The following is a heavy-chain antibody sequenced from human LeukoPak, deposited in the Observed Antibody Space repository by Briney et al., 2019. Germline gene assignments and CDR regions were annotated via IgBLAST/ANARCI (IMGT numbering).Heavy chain of an antibody. D-gene: IGHD4-17*01. CDR2: IYSGGST. Sequence: GGSLRLSCAASGFTVSSNYMSWVRQAPGKGLEWVSVIYSGGSTYYADSVKGRFTISRDNSKNTLYLQMNSLRAEDTAVYYCARDLSTGDFYFDDWGQGTLVTVSS. CDR1: GFTVSSNY. J-gene: IGHJ4*02. V-gene: IGHV3-53*01. CDR3: ARDLSTGDFYFDD.